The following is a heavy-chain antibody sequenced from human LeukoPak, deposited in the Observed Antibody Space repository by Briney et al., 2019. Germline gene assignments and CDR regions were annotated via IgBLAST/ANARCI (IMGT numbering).Heavy chain of an antibody. Sequence: GGSLKLSCAASGFTFSGSAIHWVRQSFGKGLEWIGHIDKEKNSYATASAYAVSVEGRFTVSRDDSKNMAFLQMSGLKTEDTALYFSTRDSGTYNWLDPWGQGTLVTVSS. CDR2: IDKEKNSYATAS. V-gene: IGHV3-73*01. D-gene: IGHD1-26*01. CDR1: GFTFSGSA. CDR3: TRDSGTYNWLDP. J-gene: IGHJ5*02.